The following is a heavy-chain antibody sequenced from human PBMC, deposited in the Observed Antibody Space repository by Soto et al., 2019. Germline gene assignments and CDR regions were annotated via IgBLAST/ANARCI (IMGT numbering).Heavy chain of an antibody. Sequence: QVQLVESGGGVVQPGRSLRLSCAASGFTFSSYGMHWVRQAPGKGLEWVAVIWYDGSNKYYADSVKGRFTISRDNSKNTLDLQMNSLRAEDTAVYYCAREGGEYSGYEDAFDIWGQGTMVTVSS. CDR1: GFTFSSYG. CDR3: AREGGEYSGYEDAFDI. V-gene: IGHV3-33*01. D-gene: IGHD5-12*01. CDR2: IWYDGSNK. J-gene: IGHJ3*02.